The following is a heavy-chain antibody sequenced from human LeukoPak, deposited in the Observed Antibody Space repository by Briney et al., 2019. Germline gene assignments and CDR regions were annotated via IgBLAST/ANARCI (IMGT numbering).Heavy chain of an antibody. V-gene: IGHV3-48*04. J-gene: IGHJ4*02. CDR2: ISNSSSTI. CDR3: ARAGYYDSSGYYPSFFDY. Sequence: PGGSLRLSCAASGFTFSSYSMNWVRQAPGKGLEWVSYISNSSSTIYYADSVKGRFTISRDNAKNSLYLQMNNLRAEDTAVYYCARAGYYDSSGYYPSFFDYWGQGTLVTVSS. CDR1: GFTFSSYS. D-gene: IGHD3-22*01.